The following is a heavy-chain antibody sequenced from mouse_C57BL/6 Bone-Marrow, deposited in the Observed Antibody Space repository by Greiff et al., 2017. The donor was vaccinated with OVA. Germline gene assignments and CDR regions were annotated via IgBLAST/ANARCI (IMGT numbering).Heavy chain of an antibody. CDR2: IHPNSGST. J-gene: IGHJ1*03. Sequence: QVQLQQPGAELVKPGASVKLSCKASGYTFTSYWMYWVKQRPGQGLEWIGMIHPNSGSTNYNEKFKSKATLTVDTSSSTAYMELNSLTSEDSAVYYCAREGAYYDYDGGYFDVWGTGTTVTVSS. CDR1: GYTFTSYW. D-gene: IGHD2-4*01. CDR3: AREGAYYDYDGGYFDV. V-gene: IGHV1-64*01.